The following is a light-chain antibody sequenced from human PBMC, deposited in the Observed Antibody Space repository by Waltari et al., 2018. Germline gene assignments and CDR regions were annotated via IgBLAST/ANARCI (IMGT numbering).Light chain of an antibody. CDR2: AAS. CDR1: QSISSY. J-gene: IGKJ2*01. V-gene: IGKV1-39*01. CDR3: QQSYSTPPT. Sequence: DIQMTQSPSSLSASVGDSVTITCRPSQSISSYLNWYQQKPGKAPKLLIYAASSLQSGVPSRFSGSGSGTDFTLTISSLQPEDFATYYCQQSYSTPPTFGQGTKLEIK.